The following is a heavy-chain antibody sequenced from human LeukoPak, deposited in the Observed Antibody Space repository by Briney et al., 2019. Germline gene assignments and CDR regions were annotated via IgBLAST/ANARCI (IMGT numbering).Heavy chain of an antibody. Sequence: ASVTVSCKASGYTFTGYYMHWVRQAPGHGLEWRGWINPNSGGTNYAQKFQSRVTMTRDTSISTAYMELSRLRSDDTAVYYCARPTGDYSGSHSSIDYWGQGTLVTVPS. CDR2: INPNSGGT. CDR1: GYTFTGYY. V-gene: IGHV1-2*02. D-gene: IGHD1-26*01. J-gene: IGHJ4*02. CDR3: ARPTGDYSGSHSSIDY.